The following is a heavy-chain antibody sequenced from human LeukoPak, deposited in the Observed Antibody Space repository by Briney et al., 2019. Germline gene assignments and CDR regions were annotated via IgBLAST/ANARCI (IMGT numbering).Heavy chain of an antibody. CDR1: RFTFSSYA. J-gene: IGHJ5*02. V-gene: IGHV3-30-3*01. CDR3: ARGKAEFDP. D-gene: IGHD6-13*01. CDR2: ISYDGSNE. Sequence: PGGSLRLSCAASRFTFSSYAMHWVRQAPGKGLEWVAVISYDGSNEYYADSVKGRFTISRDNSKNTLYLQMNSLRAEDTAVYYCARGKAEFDPWGQGTLVTVSS.